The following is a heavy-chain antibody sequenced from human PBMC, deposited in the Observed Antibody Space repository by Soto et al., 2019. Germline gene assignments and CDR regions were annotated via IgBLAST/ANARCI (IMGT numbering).Heavy chain of an antibody. CDR3: AKARFLEWLLYEH. D-gene: IGHD3-3*01. V-gene: IGHV3-30*18. CDR1: GFTFGDYG. J-gene: IGHJ4*02. Sequence: VGPLILSSRASGFTFGDYGMHLVRPAPGKGLEWVAVISSDGNEKYYADSVKGRFTISRDNPKNTLYLQMNSLRVEDTAVYYCAKARFLEWLLYEHWGQGTLVNLSA. CDR2: ISSDGNEK.